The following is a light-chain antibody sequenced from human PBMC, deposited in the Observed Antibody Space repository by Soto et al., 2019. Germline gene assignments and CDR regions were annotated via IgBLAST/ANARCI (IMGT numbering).Light chain of an antibody. V-gene: IGKV3-11*01. CDR1: QSVSSY. J-gene: IGKJ4*01. CDR2: DVS. Sequence: EIVLTQSPATLSLSPGERATLSCRASQSVSSYLAWYQQKPGQSPRLLIYDVSNRATDIPARFSGSGSGTDFTLTISSLEPEDFAVYYCQQRSNWPALTFGGGTKVEIK. CDR3: QQRSNWPALT.